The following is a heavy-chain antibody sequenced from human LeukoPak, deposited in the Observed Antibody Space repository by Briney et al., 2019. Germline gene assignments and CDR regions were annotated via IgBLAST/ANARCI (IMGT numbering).Heavy chain of an antibody. Sequence: GGSLRLSCAASGFPFSSYWMTWVRQAPGKGLEWVANIRRDGSEIHYVDSVKGRFTISRDNAKNTAYLQMNSLRDEDTAVYFCARDYAGSPDYWGQGTLVTVSA. CDR3: ARDYAGSPDY. D-gene: IGHD3-10*01. J-gene: IGHJ4*02. V-gene: IGHV3-7*01. CDR2: IRRDGSEI. CDR1: GFPFSSYW.